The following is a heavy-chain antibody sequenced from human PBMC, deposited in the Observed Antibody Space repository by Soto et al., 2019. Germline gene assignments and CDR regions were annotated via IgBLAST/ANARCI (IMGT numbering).Heavy chain of an antibody. Sequence: GGSLRLSCAASGFTFSSYAMSWVRQAPGKGLEWVSAISGSGGSTYYADSVKGRFTISRDNSKNTLYLQMNSLRAEDTAVYYCAKYVSGYYDSSGYYWDYWGQGTLVTVSS. CDR1: GFTFSSYA. J-gene: IGHJ4*02. CDR3: AKYVSGYYDSSGYYWDY. V-gene: IGHV3-23*01. CDR2: ISGSGGST. D-gene: IGHD3-22*01.